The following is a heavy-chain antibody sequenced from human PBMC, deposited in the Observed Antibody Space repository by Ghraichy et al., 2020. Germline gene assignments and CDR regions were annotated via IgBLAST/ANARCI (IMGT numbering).Heavy chain of an antibody. CDR2: ISWDGNTK. Sequence: GGSLRLSCAASGFTFSSDGMHWVRQAPGKGLEWVAFISWDGNTKYYADSVRGRFTISRDNSKNTLYLQMNSLRAEDTAVYYCAKDRSSTWSTDYWGQGTLVTVSS. D-gene: IGHD6-13*01. CDR1: GFTFSSDG. V-gene: IGHV3-30*18. CDR3: AKDRSSTWSTDY. J-gene: IGHJ4*02.